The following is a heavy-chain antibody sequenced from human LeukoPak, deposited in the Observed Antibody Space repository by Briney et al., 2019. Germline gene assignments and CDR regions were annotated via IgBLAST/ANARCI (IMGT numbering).Heavy chain of an antibody. CDR1: GGSISTYY. Sequence: NPSETLSLTCTVSGGSISTYYWSWIRQPPGKGLEWIGYIYYSGSTNYNPSLKSRVTISVDTSKNQFSLKLSSVTAADTAVYHCARGHYSSSWYVFDYWGQGTLVTVSS. CDR2: IYYSGST. D-gene: IGHD6-13*01. CDR3: ARGHYSSSWYVFDY. J-gene: IGHJ4*02. V-gene: IGHV4-59*01.